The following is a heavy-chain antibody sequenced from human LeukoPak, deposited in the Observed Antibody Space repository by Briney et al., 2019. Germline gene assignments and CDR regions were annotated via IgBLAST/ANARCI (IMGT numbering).Heavy chain of an antibody. CDR1: GGSLSSYY. V-gene: IGHV4-59*01. Sequence: SETLSLTCTVSGGSLSSYYWSWIRQPPGKGLEWIGYIYYSGSTNYNPSLKSRVTISVGTSKNQFSLKLSSVTAADTAVYYCAREAPRYYDILTGYYAGQNFDYWGQGTLVTVSS. J-gene: IGHJ4*02. CDR3: AREAPRYYDILTGYYAGQNFDY. CDR2: IYYSGST. D-gene: IGHD3-9*01.